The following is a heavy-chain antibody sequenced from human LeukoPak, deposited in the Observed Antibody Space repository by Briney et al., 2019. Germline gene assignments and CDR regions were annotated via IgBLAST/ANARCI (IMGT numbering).Heavy chain of an antibody. CDR3: ARSNNGRWGYCDY. Sequence: PGRSLRLSCAASGFSFSNYGMHWVRQAPGKGLEWVAVMWYDGSNKYYADSVKGRFTISRDNSKNTLYVQMSSLRAEDTAVYYCARSNNGRWGYCDYWGQGSLVTVSS. CDR1: GFSFSNYG. J-gene: IGHJ4*02. CDR2: MWYDGSNK. V-gene: IGHV3-33*01. D-gene: IGHD3-16*01.